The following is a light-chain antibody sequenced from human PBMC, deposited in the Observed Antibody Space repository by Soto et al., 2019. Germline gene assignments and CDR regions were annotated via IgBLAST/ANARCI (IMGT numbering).Light chain of an antibody. Sequence: QSVLTQPPSASGTPGPRVTISCSGSSSNIGSNTVNWYQQLPGTAPKLLIYSDNQRPSGVPDRFSGSKSGTSASLAISGLQSEDEADYYCAAWDDSLNGSNWVFGGGTKLTVL. V-gene: IGLV1-44*01. CDR3: AAWDDSLNGSNWV. CDR2: SDN. J-gene: IGLJ3*02. CDR1: SSNIGSNT.